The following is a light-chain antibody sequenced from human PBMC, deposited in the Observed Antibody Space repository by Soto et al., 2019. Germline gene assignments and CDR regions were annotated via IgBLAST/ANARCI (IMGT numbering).Light chain of an antibody. CDR2: VNSDGSH. CDR3: QTWGTGIRV. V-gene: IGLV4-69*01. Sequence: QSVLTQSPSASASLGASVKLTCTLSSGHSSYAIAWHQQQPEKGPRYLMKVNSDGSHIKGDGIPDRFSGSSSGAERYLTISSLQSEDEADYYCQTWGTGIRVFGGGTKLNVL. J-gene: IGLJ3*02. CDR1: SGHSSYA.